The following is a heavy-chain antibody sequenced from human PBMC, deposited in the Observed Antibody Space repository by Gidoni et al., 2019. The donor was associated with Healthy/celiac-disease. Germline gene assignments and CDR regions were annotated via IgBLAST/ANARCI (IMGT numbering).Heavy chain of an antibody. J-gene: IGHJ4*02. CDR3: ARDPDGWELPEGDY. Sequence: VQLQESGPGLVKPSQTLSLTCTVSGGSISRGRYYWSWIRQPAGKGLEWIGRIYTSGSTTYTSSLKSRVTISVDTSKNQFSLKLSSVTAADTAVYYCARDPDGWELPEGDYWGQGTLVTVSS. D-gene: IGHD1-26*01. V-gene: IGHV4-61*02. CDR2: IYTSGST. CDR1: GGSISRGRYY.